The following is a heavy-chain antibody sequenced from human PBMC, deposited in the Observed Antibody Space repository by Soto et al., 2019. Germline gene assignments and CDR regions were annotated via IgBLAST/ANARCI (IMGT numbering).Heavy chain of an antibody. CDR2: INPSGGRT. Sequence: EASVKVSCKASGYIFTNYYIYWVRQAPGQGLEWMGMINPSGGRTTFAQRFQDRVSLARDTSTSTVYMELSSLRSDDTAVYYCARAAAGGWGFDYWGQGTLVTVSS. CDR1: GYIFTNYY. CDR3: ARAAAGGWGFDY. V-gene: IGHV1-46*01. J-gene: IGHJ4*02. D-gene: IGHD6-13*01.